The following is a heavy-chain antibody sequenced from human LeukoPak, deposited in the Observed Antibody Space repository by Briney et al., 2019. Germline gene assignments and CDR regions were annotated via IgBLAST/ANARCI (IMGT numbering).Heavy chain of an antibody. CDR2: INVVNGAI. CDR3: VRDGNRGYDMDV. Sequence: GGSLRLSCATSGFTLRYYQMNWVRQAPGKGLEWVSYINVVNGAIYYADSVKGRFTISGDIATNSVYLQMNSLRAEDTALYYCVRDGNRGYDMDVWGQGTAVTVSS. V-gene: IGHV3-48*01. D-gene: IGHD3-10*01. J-gene: IGHJ6*02. CDR1: GFTLRYYQ.